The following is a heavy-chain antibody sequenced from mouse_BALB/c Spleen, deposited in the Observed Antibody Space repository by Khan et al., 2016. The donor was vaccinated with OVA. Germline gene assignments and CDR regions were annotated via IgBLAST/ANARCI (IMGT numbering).Heavy chain of an antibody. CDR2: INYSGST. J-gene: IGHJ3*01. V-gene: IGHV3-2*02. Sequence: EVKLEESGPGLVKPSQSLSLTCTVTGYSITSDYAWNWIRQFPGNRLEWMGYINYSGSTSKKPSLKSRMSISRDTPKNKIFLQLSSVTTEDTATDYSVRGRSYWGQGTLVTVSA. CDR3: VRGRSY. CDR1: GYSITSDYA.